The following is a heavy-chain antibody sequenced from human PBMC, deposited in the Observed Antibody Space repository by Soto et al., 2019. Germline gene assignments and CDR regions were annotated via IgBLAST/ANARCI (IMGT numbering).Heavy chain of an antibody. V-gene: IGHV3-33*05. D-gene: IGHD3-16*01. CDR2: TSYDGSDK. CDR3: ARWGTTGGLDV. Sequence: QVQLVESGGGVVQPGSSLRVSCVGSGFTFRSYVIHWVRQAPGKGLEWVALTSYDGSDKYYDDSVRGRFTISRDNSRNTVDLQMDSLRLEDTAFYYCARWGTTGGLDVWGQGTLVSVS. J-gene: IGHJ1*01. CDR1: GFTFRSYV.